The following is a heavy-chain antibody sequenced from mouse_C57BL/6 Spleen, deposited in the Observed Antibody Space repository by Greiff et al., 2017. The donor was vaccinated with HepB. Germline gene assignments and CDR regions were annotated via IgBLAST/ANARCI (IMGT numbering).Heavy chain of an antibody. CDR2: IHPNSGST. J-gene: IGHJ2*01. Sequence: QVQLQQPGAELVKPGASVKLSCKASGYTFTSYWMHWVKQRPGQGLEWIGMIHPNSGSTNYNEKFKSKATLTVDKSSGTAYMQLSSLTSEDSAVYYCARDGVYYGSSYGYYFDYWGQGTTLTVSS. V-gene: IGHV1-64*01. CDR1: GYTFTSYW. D-gene: IGHD1-1*01. CDR3: ARDGVYYGSSYGYYFDY.